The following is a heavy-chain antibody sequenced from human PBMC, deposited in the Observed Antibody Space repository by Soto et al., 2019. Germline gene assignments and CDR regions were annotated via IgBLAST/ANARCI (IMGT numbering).Heavy chain of an antibody. CDR3: ARERIQLWSYYFDY. CDR2: IQSGGPT. J-gene: IGHJ4*02. CDR1: GFTVSNKY. V-gene: IGHV3-66*01. Sequence: PGGSLRLSCAASGFTVSNKYMSCVRQAPGKGLEWVSLIQSGGPTYYADSVKGRFTISRDNSKNTLYLQMNSLRAEDTAVYYCARERIQLWSYYFDYWGQGILVTVSS. D-gene: IGHD5-18*01.